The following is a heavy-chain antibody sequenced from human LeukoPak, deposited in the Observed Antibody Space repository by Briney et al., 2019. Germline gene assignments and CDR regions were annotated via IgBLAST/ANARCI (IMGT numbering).Heavy chain of an antibody. CDR3: ARGDAFSGDH. CDR1: GFTFSDSW. CDR2: IHPEGNEK. V-gene: IGHV3-7*04. J-gene: IGHJ4*02. Sequence: GGSLRLSCAVSGFTFSDSWMSWVRQAPGRGLEWVANIHPEGNEKYHVESVKGRFTISRDNAKNSLFLQMNGLRVEDTAVYYCARGDAFSGDHWGQGTLVTVSP.